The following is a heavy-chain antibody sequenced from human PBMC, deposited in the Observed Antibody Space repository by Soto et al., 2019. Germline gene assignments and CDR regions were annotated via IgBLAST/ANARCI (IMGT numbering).Heavy chain of an antibody. CDR1: GGSISSGDYY. CDR2: IYYSGST. V-gene: IGHV4-30-4*01. Sequence: SETLSLTCTVSGGSISSGDYYWSWIRQPPGKGLEWIGYIYYSGSTYYNPSLKSRVTISVDTSKNQFYLKLSSVTAADTAVYYCARVLSWRGNSYYSYSSGYYSVGWYYFDYWGQGTLVTVSS. CDR3: ARVLSWRGNSYYSYSSGYYSVGWYYFDY. D-gene: IGHD3-22*01. J-gene: IGHJ4*02.